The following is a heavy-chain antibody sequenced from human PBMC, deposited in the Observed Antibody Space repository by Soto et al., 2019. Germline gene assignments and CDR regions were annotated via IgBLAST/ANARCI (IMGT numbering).Heavy chain of an antibody. CDR3: ARDYGDYVPRNDY. Sequence: EVQLVESGGGLIQPGGSLRLSCAASGFTFSSYSMNWVRQAPGKGLEWISYISSSDINIYYADSVKGRFTISRDIAKNSLYLQMNSLSAEDTAVYYCARDYGDYVPRNDYWGQGTLVTVSS. J-gene: IGHJ4*02. V-gene: IGHV3-48*01. CDR2: ISSSDINI. CDR1: GFTFSSYS. D-gene: IGHD4-17*01.